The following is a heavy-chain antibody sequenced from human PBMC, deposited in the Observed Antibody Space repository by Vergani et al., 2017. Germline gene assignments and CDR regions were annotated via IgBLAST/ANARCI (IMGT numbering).Heavy chain of an antibody. CDR2: IYPGDSDT. V-gene: IGHV5-51*01. D-gene: IGHD6-19*01. J-gene: IGHJ3*02. CDR3: ARLRIAVAGTDAFDI. Sequence: EVLLVQSGAEVKKPGESLKISCKGSGYSFTSYWIGWVRQMPGKGLEWMGIIYPGDSDTRYSPSFQGQVTISADKSISTAYLQWSSLKASDTAMYYCARLRIAVAGTDAFDIWGQGTMVTVSS. CDR1: GYSFTSYW.